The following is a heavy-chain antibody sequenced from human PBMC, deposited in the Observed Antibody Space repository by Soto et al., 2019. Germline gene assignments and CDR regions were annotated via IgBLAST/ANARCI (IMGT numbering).Heavy chain of an antibody. CDR2: IYYSGST. CDR1: GGSISSRSYY. CDR3: ARVYSSSSYYYGMDV. V-gene: IGHV4-39*01. Sequence: SETLSLTCTVSGGSISSRSYYWGWIRQPPGKGLEWIGSIYYSGSTYYNPSLKSRVTISVDTTKNQFSLKLSSVTAADTAVYYRARVYSSSSYYYGMDVWGQGTTVTVSS. J-gene: IGHJ6*02. D-gene: IGHD6-6*01.